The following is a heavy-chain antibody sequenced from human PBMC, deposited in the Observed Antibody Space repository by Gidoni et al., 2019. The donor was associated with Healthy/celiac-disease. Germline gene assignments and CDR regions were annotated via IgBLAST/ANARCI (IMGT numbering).Heavy chain of an antibody. Sequence: QVQLVESGGGLVKPGGSLRLSCAASGFTFRDYYMSWIRQAPGKGLEWVSYISSSSSYTNYADSVKGRFTISRDNAKNSLYLQMNSLRAEDTAVYYCARDGATGWFDPWGQGTLVTVSS. CDR3: ARDGATGWFDP. J-gene: IGHJ5*02. CDR1: GFTFRDYY. D-gene: IGHD5-12*01. CDR2: ISSSSSYT. V-gene: IGHV3-11*05.